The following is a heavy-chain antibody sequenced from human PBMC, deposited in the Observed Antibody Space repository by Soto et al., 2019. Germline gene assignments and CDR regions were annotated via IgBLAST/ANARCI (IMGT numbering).Heavy chain of an antibody. V-gene: IGHV1-18*01. D-gene: IGHD2-15*01. Sequence: QVQLVQSGAEVKKPGASVKVYCKASGYTFTSFGISWVRQAPGQGLEWMGWISAYNGNTNYAENLQGRVTMTTDTSTSTASMELRSLRSDDPAVYYCARDQRGGTAAFDIWGQGTMVTVSS. CDR2: ISAYNGNT. CDR1: GYTFTSFG. J-gene: IGHJ3*02. CDR3: ARDQRGGTAAFDI.